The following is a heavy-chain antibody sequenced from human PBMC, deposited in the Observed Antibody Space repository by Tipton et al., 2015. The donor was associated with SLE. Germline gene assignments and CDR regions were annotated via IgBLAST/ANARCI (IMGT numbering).Heavy chain of an antibody. Sequence: TLSLTCTVSGGSISSSNWWSWVRQPPGKGLEWIGSIYHSGSTYYNPSLKSRVTISVDTSKNQFSLKLSSVTAADTAVYYCARGYWDSSGSPLQHWGQGTLVTVSS. D-gene: IGHD3-22*01. J-gene: IGHJ1*01. CDR1: GGSISSSNW. CDR3: ARGYWDSSGSPLQH. CDR2: IYHSGST. V-gene: IGHV4-4*02.